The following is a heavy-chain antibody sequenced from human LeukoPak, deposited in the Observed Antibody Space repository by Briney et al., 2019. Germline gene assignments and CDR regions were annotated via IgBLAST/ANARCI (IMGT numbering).Heavy chain of an antibody. CDR3: AREASPGRLDY. Sequence: GGSLRLSCAASGFTFSPYWMHWVRQAPGKGLVWVSRINGDGSSTGYADSVKGRFTISRDNAKNTLYLQMNSLRAEDTAVYYCAREASPGRLDYWGQGTLVTASS. CDR1: GFTFSPYW. CDR2: INGDGSST. J-gene: IGHJ4*02. V-gene: IGHV3-74*01.